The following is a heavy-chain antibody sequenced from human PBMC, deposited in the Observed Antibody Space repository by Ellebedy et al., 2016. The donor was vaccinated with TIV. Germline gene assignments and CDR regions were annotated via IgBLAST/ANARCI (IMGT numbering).Heavy chain of an antibody. V-gene: IGHV4-34*01. Sequence: GSLRLXCAVYGGSFTGYYWSWIRQPPGKGLEWIGEINHSGSTKYNSSLESRVTISVDKSKNQFSLNLRSVTAADTAVYYCAKNRRGYSHDYFGGWFDPWGQGTLVTVSS. CDR1: GGSFTGYY. J-gene: IGHJ5*02. CDR3: AKNRRGYSHDYFGGWFDP. CDR2: INHSGST. D-gene: IGHD5-18*01.